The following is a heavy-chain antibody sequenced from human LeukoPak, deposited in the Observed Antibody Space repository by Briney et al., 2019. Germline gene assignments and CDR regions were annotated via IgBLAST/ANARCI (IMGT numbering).Heavy chain of an antibody. Sequence: PGGSLRLSCAASGFTFSNYWMTWVRRAPGKGLEWVANIKQDGSEISYVDSVKGRFTISRDNAKNSLSLQMNSLRAEDTAVYYCARVIAARPSDYWGQGSLVTVSS. CDR1: GFTFSNYW. J-gene: IGHJ4*02. V-gene: IGHV3-7*04. D-gene: IGHD6-13*01. CDR2: IKQDGSEI. CDR3: ARVIAARPSDY.